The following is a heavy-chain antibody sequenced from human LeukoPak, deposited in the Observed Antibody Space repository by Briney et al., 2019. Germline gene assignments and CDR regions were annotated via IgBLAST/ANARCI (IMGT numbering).Heavy chain of an antibody. Sequence: PSETLSLTCTVSGGSVSSTTSYWGWIRQPPGKGLEWIGTASYTGTTYYNPSLKSRVTMSVDKSKNQFSLKLSSVTAADTAVYYCARGGRGVGALFDYWGQGTLVTVSS. CDR2: ASYTGTT. J-gene: IGHJ4*02. V-gene: IGHV4-39*07. CDR3: ARGGRGVGALFDY. D-gene: IGHD1-26*01. CDR1: GGSVSSTTSY.